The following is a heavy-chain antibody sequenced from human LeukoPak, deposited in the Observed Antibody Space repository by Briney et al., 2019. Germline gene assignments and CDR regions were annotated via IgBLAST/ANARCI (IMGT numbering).Heavy chain of an antibody. CDR3: ASLLGYCSSTSCYTDIDAFDI. CDR2: IYPGDSDT. V-gene: IGHV5-51*01. J-gene: IGHJ3*02. D-gene: IGHD2-2*02. CDR1: GYSFTSYW. Sequence: GESLKISCKGFGYSFTSYWIGWVRQMPGKGLEWMGIIYPGDSDTRYSPSFQGQVTISADKSISTAYLQWSSLKASDTAMYYCASLLGYCSSTSCYTDIDAFDIWGQGTMVTVSS.